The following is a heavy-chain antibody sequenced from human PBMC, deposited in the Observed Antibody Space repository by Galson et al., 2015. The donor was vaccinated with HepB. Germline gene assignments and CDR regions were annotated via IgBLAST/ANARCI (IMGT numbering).Heavy chain of an antibody. J-gene: IGHJ4*02. CDR1: GFPFSNFW. CDR2: IKSKSDGETT. Sequence: SLRLSCAGSGFPFSNFWMSWVRQAPGKGLEWVSRIKSKSDGETTAYAAPVRGRFAISRDDSKNMVYLEVNSLRTEDTAVYYCTARFWGQGTLV. CDR3: TARF. V-gene: IGHV3-15*01.